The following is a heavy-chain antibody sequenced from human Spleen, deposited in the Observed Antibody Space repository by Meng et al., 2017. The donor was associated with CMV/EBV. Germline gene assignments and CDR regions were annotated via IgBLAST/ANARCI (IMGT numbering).Heavy chain of an antibody. V-gene: IGHV1-2*02. CDR1: AYNFTAYY. J-gene: IGHJ4*02. CDR2: LNPNSGGT. Sequence: ASVKVSCKASAYNFTAYYIHWLRQAPGQGPQWTGWLNPNSGGTSSAERFQGRVILTRDTSISAAYMELSSLRSEDTALYYCARGEGWYGSGWTPGDFDCWGQGTLVTVSS. D-gene: IGHD6-19*01. CDR3: ARGEGWYGSGWTPGDFDC.